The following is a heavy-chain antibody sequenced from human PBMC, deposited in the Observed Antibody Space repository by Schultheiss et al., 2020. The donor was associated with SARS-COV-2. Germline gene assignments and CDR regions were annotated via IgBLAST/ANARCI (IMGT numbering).Heavy chain of an antibody. CDR1: GGSFSGYY. V-gene: IGHV3-23*01. J-gene: IGHJ4*02. CDR3: TTDHYYGSGSYVY. D-gene: IGHD3-10*01. Sequence: ETLSLTRAVYGGSFSGYYWSWIRQPPGKGLEWVSAISGSGDSTYYADSVKGRFTISRDNSKNTLYLQMNSLKTEDTAVYYCTTDHYYGSGSYVYWGQGTLVTVSS. CDR2: ISGSGDST.